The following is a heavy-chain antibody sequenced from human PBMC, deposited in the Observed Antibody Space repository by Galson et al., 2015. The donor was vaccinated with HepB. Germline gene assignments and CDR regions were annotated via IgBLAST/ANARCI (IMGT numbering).Heavy chain of an antibody. CDR2: IDWDDDK. CDR3: ARIKVAGHYFDY. D-gene: IGHD6-19*01. V-gene: IGHV2-70*11. J-gene: IGHJ4*02. CDR1: GFSLSTSGMC. Sequence: PALVKPTQTLTLTCTFSGFSLSTSGMCVSWIRQPPGKALEWLARIDWDDDKYYSTSLKTRLTISKDTSKNQVVLTMTNMDPVDTATYYCARIKVAGHYFDYWGQGTLVTVSS.